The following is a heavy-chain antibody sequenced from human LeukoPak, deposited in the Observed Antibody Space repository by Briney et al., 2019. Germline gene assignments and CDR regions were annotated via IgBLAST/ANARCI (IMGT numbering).Heavy chain of an antibody. CDR1: GFTFSSYA. CDR2: ISYDGSNK. D-gene: IGHD6-13*01. Sequence: PGGSLRLSCAASGFTFSSYAMHWVRQAPGKGLEWVAVISYDGSNKYYADSVKGRFTISRDNSKNTLYLQMNSLRAEDTAVYYCAKDGVAAAGTVDYWGQGTLVTVSS. J-gene: IGHJ4*02. CDR3: AKDGVAAAGTVDY. V-gene: IGHV3-30*04.